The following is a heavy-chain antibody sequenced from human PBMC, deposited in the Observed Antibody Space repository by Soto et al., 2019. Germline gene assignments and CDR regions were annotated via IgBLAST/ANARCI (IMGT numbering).Heavy chain of an antibody. CDR3: VRDPRGDCLDWYFDL. V-gene: IGHV3-30*09. J-gene: IGHJ2*01. D-gene: IGHD2-21*02. CDR1: GFAFSRFA. CDR2: ISYDGTTT. Sequence: QLVESGGGVVQPGGSLRLSCAASGFAFSRFALHWLRQAPGKGLEWVALISYDGTTTYYPDAGKGRFAISRDNSNNTMYLERNCLRNDDTAFYYCVRDPRGDCLDWYFDLWCHGSLVTVSS.